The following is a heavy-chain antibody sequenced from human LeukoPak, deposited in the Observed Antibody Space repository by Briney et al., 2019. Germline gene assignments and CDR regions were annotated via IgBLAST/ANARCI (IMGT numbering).Heavy chain of an antibody. V-gene: IGHV3-23*01. D-gene: IGHD3-16*01. Sequence: GGSLRLSCAASGFTFSSYAMTWGRQAPGKGLEWVSAISGSGGITYYADSVKGRFTISRDNSKNTLFLQMDSLRVEDTAVHYCAKVTGGDMITYGGVDYWGQGTLVTVSS. CDR2: ISGSGGIT. CDR3: AKVTGGDMITYGGVDY. J-gene: IGHJ4*02. CDR1: GFTFSSYA.